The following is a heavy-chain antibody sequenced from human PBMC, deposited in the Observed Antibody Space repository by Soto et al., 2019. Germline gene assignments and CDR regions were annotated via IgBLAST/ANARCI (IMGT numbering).Heavy chain of an antibody. Sequence: GGSLRLSCAASGFTFSSYAMSWVRQAPGKGLEWVSAISGSGGSTYYADSVKGRFTISRDNSKNTLYLQMNSLRAEDNAVYYCAKSKVVVLKRGSYYYYGMDVWGQGTTVTVSS. J-gene: IGHJ6*02. D-gene: IGHD3-22*01. V-gene: IGHV3-23*01. CDR2: ISGSGGST. CDR3: AKSKVVVLKRGSYYYYGMDV. CDR1: GFTFSSYA.